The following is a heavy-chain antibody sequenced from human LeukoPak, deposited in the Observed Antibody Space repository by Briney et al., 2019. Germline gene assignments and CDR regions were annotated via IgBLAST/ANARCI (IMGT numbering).Heavy chain of an antibody. CDR2: IIPIFGTA. Sequence: SVTVSCKASGGTFSSYAISWVRQAPGQGLEWMGGIIPIFGTANYAQKFQGRVTITADESTSTAYMELSSLRSEDTAVYYCARDLYSSGWYSGWYFDLWGRGTLVTVSS. V-gene: IGHV1-69*13. D-gene: IGHD6-19*01. CDR3: ARDLYSSGWYSGWYFDL. CDR1: GGTFSSYA. J-gene: IGHJ2*01.